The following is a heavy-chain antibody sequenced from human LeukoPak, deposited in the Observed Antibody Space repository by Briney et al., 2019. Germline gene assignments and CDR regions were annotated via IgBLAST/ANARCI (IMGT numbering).Heavy chain of an antibody. D-gene: IGHD6-19*01. V-gene: IGHV3-53*01. CDR3: TSGQMFTSGGFDD. J-gene: IGHJ4*02. Sequence: PGDSLRLSCSASGXSVSDKYMGWVRQAPGKGLEWVSVIYTAGDTFYPDSVRGRFSISRDTSRNMVNLQMNSLRAEDTALYYCTSGQMFTSGGFDDWGRGTLVTVSS. CDR2: IYTAGDT. CDR1: GXSVSDKY.